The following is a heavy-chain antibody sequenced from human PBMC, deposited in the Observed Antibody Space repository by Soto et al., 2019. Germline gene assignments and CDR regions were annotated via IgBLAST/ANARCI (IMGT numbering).Heavy chain of an antibody. V-gene: IGHV3-30-3*01. CDR1: GFTFKTYT. J-gene: IGHJ4*02. Sequence: LRLSCAGSGFTFKTYTFHWGRQPPGKGLEWVAVISYDGSNKYYADSVKGRFTVSRDNSKSTLFLQMNSLTPEDTAVYYCARGSMYNWNQSPPDSWGQGTLVTVSS. CDR3: ARGSMYNWNQSPPDS. D-gene: IGHD1-20*01. CDR2: ISYDGSNK.